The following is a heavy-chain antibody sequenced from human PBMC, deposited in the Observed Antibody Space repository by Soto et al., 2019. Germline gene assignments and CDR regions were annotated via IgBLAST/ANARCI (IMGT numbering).Heavy chain of an antibody. CDR2: ISHVGST. D-gene: IGHD3-22*01. J-gene: IGHJ4*02. Sequence: QVQLQQWGAGLLKPSETLSLTCVVYGGSFSDYYWSWIRQPPGKGLEWIGEISHVGSTNYNSSLRSRVPISVDTSRRQFSLNLTSVTAADTAVYYCARIHDYYDTNGFDYWGQGTLVTVSS. CDR1: GGSFSDYY. V-gene: IGHV4-34*01. CDR3: ARIHDYYDTNGFDY.